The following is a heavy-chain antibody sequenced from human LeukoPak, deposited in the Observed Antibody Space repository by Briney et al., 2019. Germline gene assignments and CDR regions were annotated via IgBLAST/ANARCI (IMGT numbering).Heavy chain of an antibody. CDR2: IDHSGST. V-gene: IGHV4-34*01. CDR1: GVSFSGYY. Sequence: SETLSLTCAVYGVSFSGYYWSWIRQPPGKGLEWIGEIDHSGSTNYNPSLKSRVTISVDTSKNQFSLRLSSVTAADTALYYCARTTRGYSSYYYGMDVWGQGTTVTVSS. CDR3: ARTTRGYSSYYYGMDV. J-gene: IGHJ6*02. D-gene: IGHD5-18*01.